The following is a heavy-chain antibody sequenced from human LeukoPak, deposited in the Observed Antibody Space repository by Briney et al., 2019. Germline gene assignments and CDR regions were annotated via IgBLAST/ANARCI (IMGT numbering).Heavy chain of an antibody. Sequence: ASVKVSCKASGYTFTSYGISWVRQAPGQGLEWMGWISAYNGNTNYAQKLQGRVTMTTDTSTSTAYMELRSLRSDDTAVYYCARALHYYDSSGYYYSDYWAREPWSPSPQ. CDR1: GYTFTSYG. CDR2: ISAYNGNT. CDR3: ARALHYYDSSGYYYSDY. D-gene: IGHD3-22*01. V-gene: IGHV1-18*01. J-gene: IGHJ4*02.